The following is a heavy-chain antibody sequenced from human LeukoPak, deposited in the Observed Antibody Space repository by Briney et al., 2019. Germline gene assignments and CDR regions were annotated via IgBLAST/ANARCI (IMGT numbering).Heavy chain of an antibody. Sequence: SETLSLTCAVYGGSFSAYNWSWVRQLPGKGLEWIGEINHSGNTNYNPSLKSRVTMSVDTSKNQFSLKVKSVTAADTAVYYCARLVEYCSGGSCYTNWFDPWGQGTLVSVSS. J-gene: IGHJ5*02. D-gene: IGHD2-15*01. CDR3: ARLVEYCSGGSCYTNWFDP. CDR2: INHSGNT. CDR1: GGSFSAYN. V-gene: IGHV4-34*01.